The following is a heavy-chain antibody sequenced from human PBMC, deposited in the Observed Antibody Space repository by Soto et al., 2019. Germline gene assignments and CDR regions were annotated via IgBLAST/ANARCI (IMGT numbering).Heavy chain of an antibody. Sequence: ASVKVSCKASGYTFTSYGISWVRQAPGQGLEWMGWISAYNGNTNYAQKLQGGVTMTTDTSTSTAYMELRSLRSDDTAVYYCARERADRYYYGSGSSLIDDWGQGTLVTVSS. CDR3: ARERADRYYYGSGSSLIDD. V-gene: IGHV1-18*01. D-gene: IGHD3-10*01. CDR1: GYTFTSYG. CDR2: ISAYNGNT. J-gene: IGHJ4*02.